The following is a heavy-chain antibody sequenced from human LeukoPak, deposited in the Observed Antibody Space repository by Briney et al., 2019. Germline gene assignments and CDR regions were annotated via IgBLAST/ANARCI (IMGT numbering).Heavy chain of an antibody. D-gene: IGHD3-10*01. CDR3: ARDFAREFTIDY. CDR1: GFTFSNYN. CDR2: ISSSSNII. Sequence: GGSLRLSCAASGFTFSNYNMNWVRQPPGKGLQWVSYISSSSNIIYYADSVKGRFTISRDNAKNSLSLQMNSLRAEDTAVYYCARDFAREFTIDYWGQGTLVTVSS. V-gene: IGHV3-48*01. J-gene: IGHJ4*02.